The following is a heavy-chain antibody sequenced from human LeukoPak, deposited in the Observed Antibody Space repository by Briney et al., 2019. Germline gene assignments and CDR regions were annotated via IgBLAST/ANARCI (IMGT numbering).Heavy chain of an antibody. D-gene: IGHD1-26*01. CDR2: IYSGGST. Sequence: PGGSLRLSCAASGFTLSSYAMSWVRQAPGKGLEWVSVIYSGGSTYYAGSVKGRFTISRDNSKNTLYLQMNSLRAEDTAVYYCARSGVGATQGDYYMDVWGKGTTVTVSS. V-gene: IGHV3-66*01. CDR1: GFTLSSYA. J-gene: IGHJ6*03. CDR3: ARSGVGATQGDYYMDV.